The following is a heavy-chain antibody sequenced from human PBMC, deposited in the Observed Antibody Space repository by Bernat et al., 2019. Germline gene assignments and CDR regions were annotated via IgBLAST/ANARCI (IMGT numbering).Heavy chain of an antibody. V-gene: IGHV1-69*01. Sequence: QVQLVQSGAEVKKPGSSVKVSCKASGGTFSSYAISWVRQAPGQGLEWMGGIIPIFGTANYAQKFQGGVTITADESTSTAYMELGSRGSEDTAVYYCAREGWELLSSFDYWGQGTLVTVSS. CDR2: IIPIFGTA. CDR1: GGTFSSYA. J-gene: IGHJ4*02. D-gene: IGHD1-26*01. CDR3: AREGWELLSSFDY.